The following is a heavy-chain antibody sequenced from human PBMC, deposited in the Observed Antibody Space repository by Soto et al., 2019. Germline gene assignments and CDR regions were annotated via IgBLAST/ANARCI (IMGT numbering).Heavy chain of an antibody. CDR2: ISGSGGST. D-gene: IGHD5-18*01. Sequence: GGSLRLSCAASGFIFSSYAMSWVRQAPGKGLEWVSGISGSGGSTYYPDSVKGRFTISRDNSKNTLYLQMNSLRAEDTAVYYCAKEIGEHLWLFDYWGQGPLVTVSS. CDR3: AKEIGEHLWLFDY. J-gene: IGHJ4*02. CDR1: GFIFSSYA. V-gene: IGHV3-23*01.